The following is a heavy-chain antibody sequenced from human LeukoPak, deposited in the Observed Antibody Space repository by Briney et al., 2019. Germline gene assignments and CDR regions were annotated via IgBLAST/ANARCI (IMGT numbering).Heavy chain of an antibody. Sequence: SETLSLTCTVSGGSISSSSYYWGWIRRPPGKGLEWIGTIYYSGTTYYNPSLKSRVTISVDMSKNQFSLRLSSVTAADTAVYYCAKHQTYYYDSSGYPIDNWGQGTLVTVSS. V-gene: IGHV4-39*01. CDR1: GGSISSSSYY. CDR3: AKHQTYYYDSSGYPIDN. J-gene: IGHJ4*02. D-gene: IGHD3-22*01. CDR2: IYYSGTT.